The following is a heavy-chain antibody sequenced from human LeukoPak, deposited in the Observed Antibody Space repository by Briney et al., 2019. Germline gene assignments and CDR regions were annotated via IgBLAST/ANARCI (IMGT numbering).Heavy chain of an antibody. CDR3: ARGRGSDY. CDR2: IFYSGSA. CDR1: GGSISSGDYY. J-gene: IGHJ4*02. V-gene: IGHV4-31*03. Sequence: SQTLSLTCTVSGGSISSGDYYWNWIRQHPEKSLEWIGYIFYSGSAYYNPSLKSRVTISVDTSKNQFSLKLSSVTAADTAVYYCARGRGSDYWGQGTLVTVSS. D-gene: IGHD3-16*01.